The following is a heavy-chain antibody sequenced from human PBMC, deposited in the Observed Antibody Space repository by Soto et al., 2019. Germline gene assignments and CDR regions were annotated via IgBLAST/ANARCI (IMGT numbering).Heavy chain of an antibody. J-gene: IGHJ4*02. Sequence: SETLSLTCTVSGGSISSSSYDWGWIRQPPGKGLEWIGSIYYSGSTYYNPSLKSRVTISVDTSKNQFSLKLSSVTAADTAVYYCARHSGHIFFDYWGQGTLVTVSS. D-gene: IGHD5-12*01. V-gene: IGHV4-39*01. CDR2: IYYSGST. CDR1: GGSISSSSYD. CDR3: ARHSGHIFFDY.